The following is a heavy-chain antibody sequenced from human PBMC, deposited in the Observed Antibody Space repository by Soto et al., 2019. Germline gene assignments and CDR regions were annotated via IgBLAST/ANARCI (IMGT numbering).Heavy chain of an antibody. CDR2: FDPDEAET. CDR3: TTYHGDYNFDH. V-gene: IGHV1-24*01. Sequence: QVQLVQSGAEVKKPGASVKVSCKVSGYTLNEVAMHWVRQAPGKGLEWLGGFDPDEAETIYAQHFQGRVTMNEDTSTDTVYMELSSLRSDDTALYFCTTYHGDYNFDHWGQGTLVTVSS. D-gene: IGHD4-17*01. CDR1: GYTLNEVA. J-gene: IGHJ1*01.